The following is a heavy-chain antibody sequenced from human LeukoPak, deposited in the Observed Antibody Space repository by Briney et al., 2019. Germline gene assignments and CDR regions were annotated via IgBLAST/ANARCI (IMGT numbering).Heavy chain of an antibody. J-gene: IGHJ6*02. Sequence: VASVKVSCKASGFTFTSSAMQWVRQARGQRLEWIGWIVVGSGNTNYAQKFQERVTITRDMSTSTAYMELSSLRSEDTAVCYCAAFPSRPGNGWLRPPYYGMDVWGQGTTVTVSS. CDR3: AAFPSRPGNGWLRPPYYGMDV. CDR1: GFTFTSSA. CDR2: IVVGSGNT. V-gene: IGHV1-58*02. D-gene: IGHD5-12*01.